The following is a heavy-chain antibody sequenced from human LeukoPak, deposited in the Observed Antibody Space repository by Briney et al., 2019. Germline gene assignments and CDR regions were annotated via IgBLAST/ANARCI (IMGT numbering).Heavy chain of an antibody. CDR1: GGSISSGTFS. CDR3: ARDSPTYYFDY. CDR2: INSSGSN. Sequence: PSETLSLTCTVSGGSISSGTFSWTWIRQHPGKDLEWIGYINSSGSNFYNPSLKGRVTISVDTSKNQFSLKLSSVTAADTAVYYCARDSPTYYFDYWGQGTLVTVSS. J-gene: IGHJ4*02. V-gene: IGHV4-31*03.